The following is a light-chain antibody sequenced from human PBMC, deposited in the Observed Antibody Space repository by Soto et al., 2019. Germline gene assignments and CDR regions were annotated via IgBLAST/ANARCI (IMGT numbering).Light chain of an antibody. V-gene: IGKV1-5*03. Sequence: DIQMTQSPSTLSASVGDRVTITCRASQSISSWLAWYQHKPAKAPKLLIHKASSLESGVPSRFSVSGSGTEFTLTISSLQPDDFATYYCQQYYSYWSFGQGTKVEI. CDR1: QSISSW. CDR3: QQYYSYWS. CDR2: KAS. J-gene: IGKJ1*01.